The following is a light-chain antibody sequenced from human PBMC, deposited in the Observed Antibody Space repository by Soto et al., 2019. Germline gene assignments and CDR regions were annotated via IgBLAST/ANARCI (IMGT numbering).Light chain of an antibody. CDR1: QSISSN. CDR3: QQYYNWPIT. CDR2: GAS. V-gene: IGKV3-15*01. Sequence: IVMTQSPATLSVSPWERATLSCRASQSISSNLAWYQQKPGQAPRLLIYGASTRATGIPARFSGSGSGTEFILTISSLQSEDFAVYYCQQYYNWPITFGQGTRL. J-gene: IGKJ5*01.